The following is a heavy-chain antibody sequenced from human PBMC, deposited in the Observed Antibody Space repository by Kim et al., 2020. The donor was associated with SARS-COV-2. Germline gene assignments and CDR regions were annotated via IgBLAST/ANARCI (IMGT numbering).Heavy chain of an antibody. CDR3: ARSHIPYISGSLIYFDY. CDR1: GFTFSSYG. J-gene: IGHJ4*02. CDR2: IWYDGSNK. D-gene: IGHD2-21*01. V-gene: IGHV3-33*01. Sequence: GGSLRLSCAASGFTFSSYGMHWVRQAPGKGLEWVAVIWYDGSNKYYADSVKGRFTISRDNSKNTLYLQMNSLRAEDTAVYYCARSHIPYISGSLIYFDYWGQGTLVTVSS.